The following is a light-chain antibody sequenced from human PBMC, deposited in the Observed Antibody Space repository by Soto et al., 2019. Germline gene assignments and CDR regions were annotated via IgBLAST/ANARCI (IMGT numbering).Light chain of an antibody. CDR3: QSADSSGTGVV. CDR1: ALPKQY. Sequence: SYELTQPPSVSVSPGQTARITCSGDALPKQYAYWYQQKPGQAPVLVIYKDSERPSGIPERFSGSSSGTTVTLTISGVQAEDEADYYCQSADSSGTGVVFGGWTKLTVL. V-gene: IGLV3-25*03. CDR2: KDS. J-gene: IGLJ2*01.